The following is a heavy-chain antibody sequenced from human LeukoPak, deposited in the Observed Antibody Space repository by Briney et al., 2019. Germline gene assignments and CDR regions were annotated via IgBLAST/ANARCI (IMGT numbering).Heavy chain of an antibody. Sequence: PGGSLRLSCAASGFTFSTYWMHWVRQAPGKGLVWVSRISSDGSITGYADSVKGRFTISRDNAKNTLYLQMNSLRAEDTAVYYCARQLNYYLDYWGQGTLVTVSS. CDR3: ARQLNYYLDY. J-gene: IGHJ4*02. D-gene: IGHD2-2*01. V-gene: IGHV3-74*01. CDR1: GFTFSTYW. CDR2: ISSDGSIT.